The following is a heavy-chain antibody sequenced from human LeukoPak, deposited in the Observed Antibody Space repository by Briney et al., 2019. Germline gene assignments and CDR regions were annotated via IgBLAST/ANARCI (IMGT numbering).Heavy chain of an antibody. CDR2: ISGSGGST. J-gene: IGHJ6*03. D-gene: IGHD6-13*01. CDR3: AKGRNRYSSSSDMDV. Sequence: PGGSLRLSCAASGFTFSSYAMSWVRQAPGKGLEWVSAISGSGGSTYYADSVKGRFTISRDNSKNTLYLQMNSLRAEDTAVYYCAKGRNRYSSSSDMDVWGKGTTVTVSS. CDR1: GFTFSSYA. V-gene: IGHV3-23*01.